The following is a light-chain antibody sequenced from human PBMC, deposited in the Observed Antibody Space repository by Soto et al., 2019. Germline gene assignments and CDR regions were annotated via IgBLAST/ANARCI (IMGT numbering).Light chain of an antibody. Sequence: EIVLTQSPGTLSLSPGERATLSCRASQSVANNYLAWYQQKPGQAPRLLIYDASSRATGIPDRFSGSGSGTDFTLTISRLEPEDFAVYYCEQYGSTPRTFGGGTKVEIK. J-gene: IGKJ4*02. CDR2: DAS. CDR1: QSVANNY. CDR3: EQYGSTPRT. V-gene: IGKV3-20*01.